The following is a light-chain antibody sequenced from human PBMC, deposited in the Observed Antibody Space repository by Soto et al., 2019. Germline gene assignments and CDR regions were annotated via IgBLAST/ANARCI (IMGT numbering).Light chain of an antibody. V-gene: IGKV2-30*01. CDR3: VQGTHWPPYT. CDR1: QSLVYSDGNTY. J-gene: IGKJ2*01. Sequence: DVVMTQSPLSLPVTLGQPASISCRSSQSLVYSDGNTYLHWFQQRPGQSRRRLIYKVSNRDSGVPERFSASGSGTDFTLRISRVEAEDVGVYYCVQGTHWPPYTFGQGTKLEIK. CDR2: KVS.